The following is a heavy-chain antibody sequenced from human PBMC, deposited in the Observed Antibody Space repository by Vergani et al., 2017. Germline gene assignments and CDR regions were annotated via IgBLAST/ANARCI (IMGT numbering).Heavy chain of an antibody. CDR3: ARSYSSSSHIDY. CDR1: GGPISSYY. J-gene: IGHJ4*02. D-gene: IGHD6-13*01. V-gene: IGHV4-59*01. Sequence: QVQLQESGPGLVKPSETLSLTCTVSGGPISSYYWSWIRQPPGKGLEWIGYIYYSGSTNYNPSLKSRVTISVDTSKNQFSLKLSSVTAADTAVYYCARSYSSSSHIDYWGQGTLVTVSS. CDR2: IYYSGST.